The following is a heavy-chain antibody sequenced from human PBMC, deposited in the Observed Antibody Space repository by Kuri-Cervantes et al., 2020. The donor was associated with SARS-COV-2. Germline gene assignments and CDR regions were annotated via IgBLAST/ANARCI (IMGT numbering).Heavy chain of an antibody. D-gene: IGHD5-24*01. CDR3: ASSEMATILRRNENYYYYMDV. CDR1: GYTFTGYY. J-gene: IGHJ6*03. V-gene: IGHV1-69*13. Sequence: SSVKVSCKASGYTFTGYYMHWVRQAPGQGLEWMGGIIPIFGTANYAQKFQGRVTITADESTSTAYMELSSLRSEDTAVYYCASSEMATILRRNENYYYYMDVWGKGTTVTVSS. CDR2: IIPIFGTA.